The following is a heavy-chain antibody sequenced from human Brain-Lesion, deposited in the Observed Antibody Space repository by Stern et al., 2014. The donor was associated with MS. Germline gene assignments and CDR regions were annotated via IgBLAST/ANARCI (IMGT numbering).Heavy chain of an antibody. V-gene: IGHV4-39*01. CDR1: GGSVSSTSYA. D-gene: IGHD2-15*01. CDR3: AGEEDIRYCSGGSCTGNWFDP. CDR2: IYYSGNT. Sequence: MQLVESGPGLVKPSETLSLTCTVAGGSVSSTSYAWAWIRQPPGKGLEWIGNIYYSGNTYYSPSLTSRLTISLDTSKNKFSLQLGLVTAADTAVYYCAGEEDIRYCSGGSCTGNWFDPWGQGTLVTVSS. J-gene: IGHJ5*02.